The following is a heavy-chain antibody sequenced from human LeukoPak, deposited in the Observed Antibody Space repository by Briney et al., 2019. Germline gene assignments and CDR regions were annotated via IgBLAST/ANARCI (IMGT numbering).Heavy chain of an antibody. J-gene: IGHJ6*02. CDR3: ARDGGNNSWYGMDV. D-gene: IGHD4-23*01. Sequence: GGSLRLSCAASGFTSSWYWMSWVRQAPGKGLEWVSIIYRVGSTFYADSVEGRFTISRDNSKNTLYLQMNSLRVEDTAIYYCARDGGNNSWYGMDVWGQGTTVTVSS. V-gene: IGHV3-66*01. CDR1: GFTSSWYW. CDR2: IYRVGST.